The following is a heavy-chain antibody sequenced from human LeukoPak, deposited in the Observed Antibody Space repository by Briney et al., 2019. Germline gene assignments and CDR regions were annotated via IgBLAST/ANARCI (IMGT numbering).Heavy chain of an antibody. CDR1: GFTFDDYG. V-gene: IGHV3-23*01. D-gene: IGHD1-26*01. J-gene: IGHJ6*03. CDR2: ISGSGGST. CDR3: AKEATLTRHYMDV. Sequence: PGGSLRLSCAASGFTFDDYGMSWVRQAPGKGLEWVSAISGSGGSTYYADSVKGRFTISRDNSKNTLYLQMNSLRAEDTAVYYCAKEATLTRHYMDVWGKGTTVTVSS.